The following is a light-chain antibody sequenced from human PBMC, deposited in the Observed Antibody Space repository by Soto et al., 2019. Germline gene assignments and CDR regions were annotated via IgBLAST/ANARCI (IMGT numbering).Light chain of an antibody. CDR3: SSYTSSSTSYV. Sequence: QSLLTQPASLSGSPGQSITISCTGTSSEVGGYNYVSWYQQHPGKAPKLMIYEVSNRPSGVSNRFSGSKSGNTASLTISGLQAEDEADYYCSSYTSSSTSYVFGTGTKVTVL. CDR2: EVS. J-gene: IGLJ1*01. CDR1: SSEVGGYNY. V-gene: IGLV2-14*01.